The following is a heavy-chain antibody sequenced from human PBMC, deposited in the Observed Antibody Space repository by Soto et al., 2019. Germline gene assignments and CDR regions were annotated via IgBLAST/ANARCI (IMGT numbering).Heavy chain of an antibody. V-gene: IGHV1-18*04. Sequence: QVQLVQSGAEVKKPGASVKVSCTASGYTFTSYGISWVRQAPGQGLEWMGWISAYNGNTNYAQKLQGRVTMTTDTSPSTAYMELRSLRSDDTAVYYCASEPPHSSGSPLSFSYYYGMYVWGQGTTVTVSS. CDR1: GYTFTSYG. CDR3: ASEPPHSSGSPLSFSYYYGMYV. CDR2: ISAYNGNT. J-gene: IGHJ6*02. D-gene: IGHD6-19*01.